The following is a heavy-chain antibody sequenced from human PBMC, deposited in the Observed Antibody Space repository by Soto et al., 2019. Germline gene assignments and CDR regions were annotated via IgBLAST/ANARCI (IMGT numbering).Heavy chain of an antibody. Sequence: ASVKVSCKASGGTFSSYAISWVRQAPGQGLEWMGGIIPIFGTANYAQKFQGRVTITADESTSTAYMELSSLRSEDTAVYYCARGSNWNYEGWYFDLWGRGTLVTVSS. D-gene: IGHD1-7*01. CDR3: ARGSNWNYEGWYFDL. CDR1: GGTFSSYA. J-gene: IGHJ2*01. CDR2: IIPIFGTA. V-gene: IGHV1-69*13.